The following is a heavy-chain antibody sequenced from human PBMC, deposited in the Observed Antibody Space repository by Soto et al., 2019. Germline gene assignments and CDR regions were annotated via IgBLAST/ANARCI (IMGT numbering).Heavy chain of an antibody. J-gene: IGHJ6*02. CDR2: IIPIFGTA. V-gene: IGHV1-69*12. CDR3: ARGSSGYPKDYYYYGMDV. CDR1: GGTFSSYA. Sequence: QVQLVQSGAEVKKPGSSVKVSCKASGGTFSSYAISWVRQAPGQGPEWMGGIIPIFGTANYAQKFQGRVTITADESTSTAYMELSSLRSEDTAVYYCARGSSGYPKDYYYYGMDVWGQGTTVTVSS. D-gene: IGHD3-22*01.